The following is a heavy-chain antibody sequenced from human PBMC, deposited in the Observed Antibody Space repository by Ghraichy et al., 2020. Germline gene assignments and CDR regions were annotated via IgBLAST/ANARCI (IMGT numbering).Heavy chain of an antibody. V-gene: IGHV4-4*09. Sequence: SQTLSLTCTVSGGSFSTYYWTWIRQPPGKELEWIGYIYDSGSTIYYPSLKSRVTISADTSRNQFSLTLTSVTAADTAVYYCARRVTTTPGERFYPWGQGTLVTVSS. CDR1: GGSFSTYY. CDR2: IYDSGST. CDR3: ARRVTTTPGERFYP. J-gene: IGHJ5*02. D-gene: IGHD3-10*01.